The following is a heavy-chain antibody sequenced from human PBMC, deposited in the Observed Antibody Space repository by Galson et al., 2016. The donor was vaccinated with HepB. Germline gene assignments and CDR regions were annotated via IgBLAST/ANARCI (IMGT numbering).Heavy chain of an antibody. CDR2: IYHSGTA. D-gene: IGHD3-3*01. CDR1: GDSISSTNW. V-gene: IGHV4-4*02. J-gene: IGHJ4*02. Sequence: SETLSLTCAVSGDSISSTNWWSWVRQPPGKGLEWIGEIYHSGTANYNPALKSRVTISLDKSNNHFSLKLTSVTAADTAVYYCARWRATPFTTWSYFDYWGRGTQVTVSS. CDR3: ARWRATPFTTWSYFDY.